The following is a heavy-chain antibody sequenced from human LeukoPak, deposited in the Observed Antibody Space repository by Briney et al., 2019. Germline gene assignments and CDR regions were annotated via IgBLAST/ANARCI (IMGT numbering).Heavy chain of an antibody. CDR1: GGSISSYY. CDR3: AGVTGGGGVVD. V-gene: IGHV4-59*01. CDR2: IYYSGST. D-gene: IGHD1-26*01. Sequence: SETLSLTCTVSGGSISSYYWSWIRQPPGKGLEWIGYIYYSGSTNYNPSLKSRVTISVDTSKNQFSLKLSSVTAADTAVYYCAGVTGGGGVVDWGQGTLVTVSS. J-gene: IGHJ4*02.